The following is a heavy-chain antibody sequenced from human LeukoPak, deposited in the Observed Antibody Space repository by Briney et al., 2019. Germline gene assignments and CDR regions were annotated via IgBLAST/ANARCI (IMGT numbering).Heavy chain of an antibody. CDR1: GGSISSSSYY. CDR2: IYYSGST. J-gene: IGHJ3*02. D-gene: IGHD1-20*01. Sequence: PSETLSLTCTVSGGSISSSSYYWGWIRQPPGKGLEWIGSIYYSGSTYYNPSLKSRVTISVDTSKNQFSLKLSSVTAADTAVYYCARVSISGSAIDIWGQGTMVTVSS. CDR3: ARVSISGSAIDI. V-gene: IGHV4-39*01.